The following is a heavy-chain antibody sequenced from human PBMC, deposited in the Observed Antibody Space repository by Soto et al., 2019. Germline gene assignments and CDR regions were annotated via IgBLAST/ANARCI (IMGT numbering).Heavy chain of an antibody. Sequence: QVQLVQSGAEVKKPESSVKVSCKAPGGTFSTYAISWVRQAPGQGLEWMGGIIPMFGTANYAQRFQDRVTITVDESTNTVYMELSSLRSEDTAVDFCASGIQLWLRRINNGYSGWGQGTLVTVSS. CDR2: IIPMFGTA. J-gene: IGHJ4*02. D-gene: IGHD5-18*01. CDR3: ASGIQLWLRRINNGYSG. V-gene: IGHV1-69*12. CDR1: GGTFSTYA.